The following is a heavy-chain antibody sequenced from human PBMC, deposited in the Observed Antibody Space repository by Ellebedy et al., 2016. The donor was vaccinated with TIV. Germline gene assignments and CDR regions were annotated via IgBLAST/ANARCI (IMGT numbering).Heavy chain of an antibody. CDR2: IYYSGST. J-gene: IGHJ4*02. CDR3: ARGWNPFYFDY. V-gene: IGHV4-59*01. D-gene: IGHD1-1*01. CDR1: GGSISSYY. Sequence: SETLSLTCTVSGGSISSYYWSWIRQPPGKGLEWIGYIYYSGSTNYNPSLKSRVTISVDTSKNQFSLKLSSVTAAETAVYCCARGWNPFYFDYWGQGTLVTVSS.